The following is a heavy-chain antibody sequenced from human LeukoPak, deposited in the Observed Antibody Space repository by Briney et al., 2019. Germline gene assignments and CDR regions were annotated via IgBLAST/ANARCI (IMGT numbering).Heavy chain of an antibody. CDR2: ISGSGANT. Sequence: GGSLRLSSAASGFTFSTYSMSWVRLAPGKGLEWVSGISGSGANTYYADSVKGQFTISRDNSKNTLYLQMNSLRAEDTAVFYCAKYPASGGYFDYWGQGTLVTVSS. CDR3: AKYPASGGYFDY. J-gene: IGHJ4*02. V-gene: IGHV3-23*01. D-gene: IGHD6-13*01. CDR1: GFTFSTYS.